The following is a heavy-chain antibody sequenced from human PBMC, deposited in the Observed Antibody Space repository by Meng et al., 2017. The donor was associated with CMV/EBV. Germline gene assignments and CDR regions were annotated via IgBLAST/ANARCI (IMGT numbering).Heavy chain of an antibody. D-gene: IGHD6-13*01. CDR2: INHSGST. V-gene: IGHV4-34*01. CDR1: GGSFSGYY. CDR3: ARIGIAAASDA. Sequence: SETLSLTCAVYGGSFSGYYWSWIRQPPGKGLEWIGEINHSGSTNYNPSLKSRVTISVDTSKNQFSLKLSSVTAADTAVYYCARIGIAAASDAWGQGTTVTVSS. J-gene: IGHJ6*02.